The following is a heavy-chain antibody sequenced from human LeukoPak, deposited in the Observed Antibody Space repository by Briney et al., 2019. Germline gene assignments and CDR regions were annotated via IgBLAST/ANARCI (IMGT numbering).Heavy chain of an antibody. V-gene: IGHV3-72*01. J-gene: IGHJ4*02. CDR3: VRSTTAVTPNCFDY. CDR1: GFTFSDHY. D-gene: IGHD4-23*01. CDR2: IRRKANSYNT. Sequence: QAGRSLRLSCAASGFTFSDHYMDWVRQAPGKGLEWVGRIRRKANSYNTDYAASVKGRFSISRDDSKYSLYLQMNSLQPEDTAVYYCVRSTTAVTPNCFDYWGQGTLVTVSS.